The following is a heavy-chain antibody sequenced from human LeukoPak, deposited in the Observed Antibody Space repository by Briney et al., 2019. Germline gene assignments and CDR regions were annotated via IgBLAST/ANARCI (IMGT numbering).Heavy chain of an antibody. CDR3: ARDGSGSYIDVFDI. D-gene: IGHD3-10*01. Sequence: GGSLRLSCAASGFTFSTYWMSWVRQPPGKGLEWVANIKQDGSGKYYVDSVKGRFTISRDNAKNPLYLQMNSLRAEDTAVYYCARDGSGSYIDVFDIWGQGTMVTVSS. J-gene: IGHJ3*02. CDR2: IKQDGSGK. CDR1: GFTFSTYW. V-gene: IGHV3-7*01.